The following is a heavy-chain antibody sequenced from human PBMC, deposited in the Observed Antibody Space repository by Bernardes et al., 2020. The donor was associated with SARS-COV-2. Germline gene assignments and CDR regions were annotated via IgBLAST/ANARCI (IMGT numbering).Heavy chain of an antibody. Sequence: GGSLRLSCAASGFTFSSYAMHWVRQAPGKGLEYVSAISSNGGSTYYANSVKGRFTISRDNSKNTLYLQMGSLRAEDMAVYYCARRGETHCSSTSCYKGGFYYYYMDVWGKGTTVTVSS. J-gene: IGHJ6*03. D-gene: IGHD2-2*02. CDR2: ISSNGGST. CDR3: ARRGETHCSSTSCYKGGFYYYYMDV. CDR1: GFTFSSYA. V-gene: IGHV3-64*01.